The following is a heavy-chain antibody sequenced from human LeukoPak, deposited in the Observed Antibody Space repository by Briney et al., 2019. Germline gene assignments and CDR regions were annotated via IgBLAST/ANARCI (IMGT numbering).Heavy chain of an antibody. Sequence: ASVKVSCKAAGYTFTNYDINWVRQATGQGLEWMGWMNPNSGNTGYAQKFQGRVTMTRNTSISTAYMELSSLRSEDTAVYYCARGRIVVVPAAIASFDYWGQGTLVTVSS. D-gene: IGHD2-2*02. CDR1: GYTFTNYD. V-gene: IGHV1-8*01. CDR3: ARGRIVVVPAAIASFDY. J-gene: IGHJ4*02. CDR2: MNPNSGNT.